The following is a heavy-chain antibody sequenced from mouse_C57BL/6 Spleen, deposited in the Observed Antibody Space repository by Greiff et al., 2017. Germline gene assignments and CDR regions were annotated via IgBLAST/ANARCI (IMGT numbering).Heavy chain of an antibody. V-gene: IGHV1-15*01. D-gene: IGHD2-1*01. CDR3: TRSAPGSRNYGGYFDV. Sequence: QVQLQQSGAELVRPGASVTLSCKASGYTFTDYEMHWVKQTPVHGLEWIGAIDPETGGTAYNQKFKGKAILTADKSSSTAYMELRSLTSEDSAVYYCTRSAPGSRNYGGYFDVWGTGTTVTVSS. J-gene: IGHJ1*03. CDR1: GYTFTDYE. CDR2: IDPETGGT.